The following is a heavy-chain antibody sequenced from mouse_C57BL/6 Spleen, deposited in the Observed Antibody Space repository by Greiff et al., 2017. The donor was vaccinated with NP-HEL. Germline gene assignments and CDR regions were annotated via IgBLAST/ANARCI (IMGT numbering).Heavy chain of an antibody. CDR3: ARDGYDYDVGEAMDY. Sequence: VQLQQSGPELVKPGASVKISCKASGYTFTDYYMNWVKQSHGKSLEWIGDINPNNGGTSYNQKFKGKATLTVDKSSSTAYMELRSLTSEDSAVYYCARDGYDYDVGEAMDYWGQGTSVTVSS. CDR1: GYTFTDYY. CDR2: INPNNGGT. D-gene: IGHD2-4*01. J-gene: IGHJ4*01. V-gene: IGHV1-26*01.